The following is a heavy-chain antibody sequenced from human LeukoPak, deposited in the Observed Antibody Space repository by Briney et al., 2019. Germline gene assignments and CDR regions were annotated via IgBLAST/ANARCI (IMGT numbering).Heavy chain of an antibody. D-gene: IGHD3-9*01. J-gene: IGHJ3*02. CDR2: INPNNGNT. V-gene: IGHV1-18*04. Sequence: GASVKVSCKASGYTFTGYYMRWVRQAPGQGLEWMGWINPNNGNTNYAQKLQGRVTMTTDTSTSTAYMELRSLRSDDTAVYYCARGREILTGDDAFDIWGQGTMVTVSS. CDR1: GYTFTGYY. CDR3: ARGREILTGDDAFDI.